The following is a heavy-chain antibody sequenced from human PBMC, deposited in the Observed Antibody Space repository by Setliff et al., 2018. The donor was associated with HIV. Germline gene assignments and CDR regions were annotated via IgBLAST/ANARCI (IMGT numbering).Heavy chain of an antibody. J-gene: IGHJ6*02. Sequence: VKVSCKASGDTFSNYAISWVRQAPGQGLEWMGGIIPIFGTASHAQKFQGRVTITTDESTSTAYMELSSLRFEDTAMYYCASAYCSSTGCYVRWGNGMDVWGQGTTVTVSS. CDR3: ASAYCSSTGCYVRWGNGMDV. CDR2: IIPIFGTA. CDR1: GDTFSNYA. D-gene: IGHD2-2*01. V-gene: IGHV1-69*05.